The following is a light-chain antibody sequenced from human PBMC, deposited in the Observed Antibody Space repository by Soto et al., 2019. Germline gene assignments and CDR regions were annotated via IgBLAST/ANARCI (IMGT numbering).Light chain of an antibody. V-gene: IGKV3-20*01. Sequence: EIVLTQSPGTLSLSPGERATLSCRASQNVGASLAWYQQKLGQAPRLLMHSASRRAPGIPDRFSGSGSGTDFTLSISRLEPEDFAVYYCQQYIRAVTFGGGTKVDIK. CDR3: QQYIRAVT. CDR1: QNVGAS. CDR2: SAS. J-gene: IGKJ4*01.